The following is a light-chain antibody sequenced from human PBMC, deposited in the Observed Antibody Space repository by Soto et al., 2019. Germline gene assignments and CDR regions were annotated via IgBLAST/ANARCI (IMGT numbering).Light chain of an antibody. V-gene: IGKV1-27*01. Sequence: DIQMTQSPSSLSASVGDRVTITCRASQDISNSLAWYQQKRGKVPKVLIYAASILQSGVPARFSGSGSGTDFTLTISSLQPEDVATYYCQKYNSAPLTFGGGTKVEI. CDR3: QKYNSAPLT. CDR2: AAS. CDR1: QDISNS. J-gene: IGKJ4*01.